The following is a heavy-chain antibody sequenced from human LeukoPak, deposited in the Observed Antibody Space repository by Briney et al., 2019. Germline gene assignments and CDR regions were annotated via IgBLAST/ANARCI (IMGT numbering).Heavy chain of an antibody. CDR1: GASISGSGYY. CDR3: ARRGRYYSSSSYGY. D-gene: IGHD6-6*01. Sequence: SETLSLTCAVSGASISGSGYYLGWIRQPPGKGLEWIGEINHSGSTNYNPSLKSRVTISVDTSKNQFSLKLSSVTAADTAVYYCARRGRYYSSSSYGYWGQGTLVTVSS. J-gene: IGHJ4*02. CDR2: INHSGST. V-gene: IGHV4-39*07.